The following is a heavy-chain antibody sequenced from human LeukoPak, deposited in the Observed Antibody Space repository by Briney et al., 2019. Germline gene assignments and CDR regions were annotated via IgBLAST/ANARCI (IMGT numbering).Heavy chain of an antibody. CDR3: ARRFCSSVSCYDDDAFDV. CDR2: MSGYNGKI. V-gene: IGHV1-18*01. D-gene: IGHD2-2*01. J-gene: IGHJ3*01. CDR1: GHTFVSYG. Sequence: ASVKVSCKASGHTFVSYGISWVRQAPGQGLEWMGWMSGYNGKINYAQKFQGRVTMTTDTSTSTAYLELRSLTSEDTAVYYCARRFCSSVSCYDDDAFDVWGQGTLVTVYS.